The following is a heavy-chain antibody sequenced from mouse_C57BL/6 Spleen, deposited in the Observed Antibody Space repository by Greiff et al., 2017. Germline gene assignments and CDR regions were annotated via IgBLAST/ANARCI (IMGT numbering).Heavy chain of an antibody. CDR1: GYAFSSSW. J-gene: IGHJ1*03. D-gene: IGHD1-1*01. Sequence: VQLQQSGPELVKPGASVKISCKASGYAFSSSWMNWVKQRPGKGLEWIGRIYPGDGDTNYNGKFKGKVTLTADKSSSTAYMQLSSLTSEDSAVYFCARADITTVVATDWYFDVWGTGTTVTVSS. CDR3: ARADITTVVATDWYFDV. V-gene: IGHV1-82*01. CDR2: IYPGDGDT.